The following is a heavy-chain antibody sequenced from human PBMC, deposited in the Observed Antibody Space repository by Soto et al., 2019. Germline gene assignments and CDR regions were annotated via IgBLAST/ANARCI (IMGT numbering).Heavy chain of an antibody. CDR2: MYPGDSDI. Sequence: GESLKICCMTSGYSFTTYWVGWVRQMPGKGLEWMAIMYPGDSDIKYSPSFQGQVTISADKSTSIAYLQWSSLKASDTAMYYCARSPDYDIFTGYYHFDYWGQGTLVTVSS. CDR1: GYSFTTYW. V-gene: IGHV5-51*01. CDR3: ARSPDYDIFTGYYHFDY. J-gene: IGHJ4*02. D-gene: IGHD3-9*01.